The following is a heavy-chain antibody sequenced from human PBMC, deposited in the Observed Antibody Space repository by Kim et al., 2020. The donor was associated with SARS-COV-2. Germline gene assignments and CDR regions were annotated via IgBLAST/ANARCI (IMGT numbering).Heavy chain of an antibody. V-gene: IGHV1-18*01. J-gene: IGHJ4*02. D-gene: IGHD6-13*01. CDR2: ISAYNGHT. CDR1: GYTFTNYG. CDR3: ARDITSDSSSWFLIGNDY. Sequence: ASVKVSCKASGYTFTNYGISWVRQAPGQGIEWMGWISAYNGHTNYAQKFQGRVTMTTDTSTSTAYMDLRSLRSDDTAVYYCARDITSDSSSWFLIGNDYWGQGTLVTVSS.